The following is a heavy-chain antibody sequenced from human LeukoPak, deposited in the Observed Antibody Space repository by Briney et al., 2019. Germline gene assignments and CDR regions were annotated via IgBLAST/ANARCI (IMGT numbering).Heavy chain of an antibody. J-gene: IGHJ4*02. V-gene: IGHV4-39*01. D-gene: IGHD3-22*01. CDR3: ARYPFPFSSASSPFFDY. CDR2: LYYSGST. Sequence: PSETLSLTCTVSGGSISSSSYYWGWIRQPPGKGLEWIGSLYYSGSTYYNPSLKSRVTISIDTSKNQFSLMLSSVTAADTAVYYCARYPFPFSSASSPFFDYWGQGTLVTVSS. CDR1: GGSISSSSYY.